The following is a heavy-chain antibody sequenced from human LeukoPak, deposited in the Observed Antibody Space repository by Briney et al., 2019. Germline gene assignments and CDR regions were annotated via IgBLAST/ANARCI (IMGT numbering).Heavy chain of an antibody. Sequence: GGSLRLSCAASGFTVSSNYMSWVRQAPGKGLEWVSVIYSGGSTYYADSVKGRFTISRDNSKNTLYLQMNSLRAEETAVYYCARDLRVGATTDYWGQGTLVTVSS. J-gene: IGHJ4*02. CDR2: IYSGGST. CDR1: GFTVSSNY. V-gene: IGHV3-66*02. CDR3: ARDLRVGATTDY. D-gene: IGHD1-26*01.